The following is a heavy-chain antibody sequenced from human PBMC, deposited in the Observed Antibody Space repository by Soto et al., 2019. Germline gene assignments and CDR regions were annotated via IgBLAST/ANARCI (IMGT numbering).Heavy chain of an antibody. Sequence: CTVTGGSISSGGYYWSWIRQHPGKGLEWIGYIYYSGSTYYNPSLKSRVTISGDTSKNQFSLKLSSVTAADTAVYYCARGVVPAATWFDPWGQGTLVTVSS. CDR3: ARGVVPAATWFDP. CDR2: IYYSGST. D-gene: IGHD2-2*01. J-gene: IGHJ5*02. CDR1: GGSISSGGYY. V-gene: IGHV4-31*03.